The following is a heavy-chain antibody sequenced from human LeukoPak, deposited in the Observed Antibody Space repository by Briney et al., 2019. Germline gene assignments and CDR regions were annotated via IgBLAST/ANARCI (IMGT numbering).Heavy chain of an antibody. CDR1: GFTFSNSG. D-gene: IGHD3-9*01. CDR2: ISTDAGET. Sequence: GGSLRLSCAASGFTFSNSGMSWVRQAPGKGLEWVSAISTDAGETHYADSVKGRFTISRDNAKNSMYLQMTSLRAEDTALYYCARAPRADDIFFESWGQGTLVTVSS. J-gene: IGHJ4*02. CDR3: ARAPRADDIFFES. V-gene: IGHV3-21*06.